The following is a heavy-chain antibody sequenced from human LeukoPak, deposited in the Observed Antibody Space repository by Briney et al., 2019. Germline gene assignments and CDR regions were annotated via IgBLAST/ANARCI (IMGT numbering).Heavy chain of an antibody. CDR3: AREKVVVASTVIDY. V-gene: IGHV3-21*01. Sequence: GGSLRLSCAASGFTFSSYSMNRVRQAPGKGLEWVSSISSSSSYIYYADSVKGRFTISRDNAKNSLYLQMNSLRAEDTAVYYCAREKVVVASTVIDYWGQGTLVTVSS. J-gene: IGHJ4*02. D-gene: IGHD2-15*01. CDR1: GFTFSSYS. CDR2: ISSSSSYI.